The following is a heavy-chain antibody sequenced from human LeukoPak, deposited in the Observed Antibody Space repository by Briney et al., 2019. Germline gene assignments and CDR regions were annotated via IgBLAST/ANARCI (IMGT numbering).Heavy chain of an antibody. CDR3: ARGRWGATYSLDY. V-gene: IGHV1-46*01. CDR1: GYTFTNYY. J-gene: IGHJ4*02. CDR2: INPSGGST. D-gene: IGHD4/OR15-4a*01. Sequence: ASVKVSCKASGYTFTNYYMHWVRQAPGQGLECMGMINPSGGSTSYPQKFQGRFTMTRDTSTSTVQMELSRLRSEDTAVYYCARGRWGATYSLDYWGQGTLVTVSS.